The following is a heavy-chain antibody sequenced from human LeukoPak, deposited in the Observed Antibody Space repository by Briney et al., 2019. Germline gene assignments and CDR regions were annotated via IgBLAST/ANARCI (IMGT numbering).Heavy chain of an antibody. CDR2: TYYTGST. V-gene: IGHV4-59*11. D-gene: IGHD5-18*01. CDR3: ARGRGYSYGSPLDY. Sequence: PSETLSLTCIVSRGSISSLYWSWIRQPPGKGLEWVGNTYYTGSTNYNPSLKSRVTISVDTSKNQFSLKLSSVTAADTAVYYCARGRGYSYGSPLDYWGQGSLVTVSS. J-gene: IGHJ4*02. CDR1: RGSISSLY.